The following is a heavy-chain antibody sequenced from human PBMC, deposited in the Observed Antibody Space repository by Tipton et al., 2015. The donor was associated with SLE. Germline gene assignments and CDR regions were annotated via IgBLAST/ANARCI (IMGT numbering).Heavy chain of an antibody. CDR3: ARHEYDTYYFDY. Sequence: TLSLTCTISGASISSNTSYWDWIRQPPGKGLEWIGGFRYSGDTYYTPSLKSRVTISVDTSKNQFSLKLSSVTAADTALYYCARHEYDTYYFDYWGRGKLVTVSS. CDR2: FRYSGDT. D-gene: IGHD1-1*01. CDR1: GASISSNTSY. J-gene: IGHJ4*02. V-gene: IGHV4-39*01.